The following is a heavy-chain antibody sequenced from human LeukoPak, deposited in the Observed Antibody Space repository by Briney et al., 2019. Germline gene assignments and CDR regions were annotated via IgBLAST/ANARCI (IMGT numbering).Heavy chain of an antibody. CDR1: GYTFTSYG. CDR3: ARDQRVQSQYYYYGMDV. CDR2: ISAYNGNT. V-gene: IGHV1-18*01. J-gene: IGHJ6*02. D-gene: IGHD3-10*01. Sequence: GASVKVSCKASGYTFTSYGISWVRQAPAQGLEWMGWISAYNGNTNYAQKLQGRVTMTTDTYTSTDYMELRSLRSDDTAVYYCARDQRVQSQYYYYGMDVWGQGTTVTVSS.